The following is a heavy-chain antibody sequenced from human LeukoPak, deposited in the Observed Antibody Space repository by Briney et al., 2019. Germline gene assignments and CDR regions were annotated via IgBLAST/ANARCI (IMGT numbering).Heavy chain of an antibody. CDR3: PAFLLEQVDVFDI. D-gene: IGHD1/OR15-1a*01. CDR1: GGSFSDYY. CDR2: INHSGTT. J-gene: IGHJ3*02. Sequence: SETLSLTCAVYGGSFSDYYWSWIRQSPGKGLEWIGEINHSGTTHYNPSLKSRVTISVDTSKNQFSLQLSSVAAADTAVYYCPAFLLEQVDVFDIWGQGTMVTVSS. V-gene: IGHV4-34*03.